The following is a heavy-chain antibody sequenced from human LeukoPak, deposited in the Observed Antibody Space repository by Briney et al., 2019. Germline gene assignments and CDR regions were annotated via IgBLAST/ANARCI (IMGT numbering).Heavy chain of an antibody. Sequence: PSETLSLICTLSGGSISRYYWRWIRQPPGKGLEWIGYIYYSGSPNYHPSFKSPIPLSVNTSKNQFSLTLSPRTAPDQAVYYCARQPIAVAVRAYYYMDVWGKGTTVTVSS. J-gene: IGHJ6*03. D-gene: IGHD6-19*01. CDR2: IYYSGSP. CDR3: ARQPIAVAVRAYYYMDV. V-gene: IGHV4-59*08. CDR1: GGSISRYY.